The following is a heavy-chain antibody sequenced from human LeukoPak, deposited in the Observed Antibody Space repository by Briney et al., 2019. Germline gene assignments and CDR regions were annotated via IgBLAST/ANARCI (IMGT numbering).Heavy chain of an antibody. D-gene: IGHD3-3*01. CDR2: IRSSSSTI. CDR1: GGSFSSYS. CDR3: ARSARLMKGVVEVTALDD. Sequence: PSETLSLTCAVYGGSFSSYSMNWVRQAPGKGLEWVAYIRSSSSTIYYVDSVKGRFTIARDNAKNSVYLEMNSLRADDTAVYYCARSARLMKGVVEVTALDDWGQGTLVTVSS. V-gene: IGHV3-48*04. J-gene: IGHJ4*02.